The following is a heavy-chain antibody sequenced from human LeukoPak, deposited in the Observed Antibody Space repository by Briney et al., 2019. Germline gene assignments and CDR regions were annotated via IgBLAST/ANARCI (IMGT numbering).Heavy chain of an antibody. CDR3: ARGVDITMVRGVIIPTSYYFDY. CDR2: INPSGGST. V-gene: IGHV1-46*01. Sequence: GASVKVSCKASGYTFTSYYMHWVRQAPGQGLEWMGIINPSGGSTSYAQKFQGRVTMTRDTSTSTVYMELSSLRSEDTAVYYCARGVDITMVRGVIIPTSYYFDYWGQGTLVTVSS. D-gene: IGHD3-10*01. J-gene: IGHJ4*02. CDR1: GYTFTSYY.